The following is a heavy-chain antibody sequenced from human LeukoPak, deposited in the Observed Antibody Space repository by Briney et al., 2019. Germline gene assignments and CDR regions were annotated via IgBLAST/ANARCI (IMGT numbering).Heavy chain of an antibody. CDR2: INHSRTT. CDR3: ARARGTVAIDY. D-gene: IGHD6-19*01. Sequence: SETLSLTCAVYGESFSGYYWTWIRQPPGKGPEWIGEINHSRTTNYNPSLKSRVTISADTSKNQFSLKMRSVTAADTAVYYCARARGTVAIDYWGQGTLVTVSS. J-gene: IGHJ4*02. CDR1: GESFSGYY. V-gene: IGHV4-34*01.